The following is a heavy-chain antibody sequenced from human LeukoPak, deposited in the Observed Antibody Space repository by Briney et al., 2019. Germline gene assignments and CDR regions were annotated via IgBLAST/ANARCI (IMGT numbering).Heavy chain of an antibody. CDR1: GFTVSSNY. J-gene: IGHJ4*02. CDR3: AGLVPAAHGEVY. D-gene: IGHD2-2*01. V-gene: IGHV3-53*01. CDR2: IYSGGST. Sequence: GGSLRLSCAASGFTVSSNYMSWVRQAPGKGLEWVSVIYSGGSTYSADSVKGRFTISRDNSKNTLYLQMNSLRAEDTTVYYCAGLVPAAHGEVYWGQGTLVTVSS.